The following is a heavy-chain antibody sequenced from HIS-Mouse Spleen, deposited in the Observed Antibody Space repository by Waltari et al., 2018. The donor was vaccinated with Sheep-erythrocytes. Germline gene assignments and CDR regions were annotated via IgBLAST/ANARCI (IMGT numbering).Heavy chain of an antibody. V-gene: IGHV4-59*08. D-gene: IGHD1-26*01. Sequence: QVQLQESGPGLVKPSETLSLTCTVSGGPISSYYWSWIRQPPGKGLEWVGDIYYRGSTNHNPSLKSRVTKAVETSKNQFSLKLSSVTAADTAVYYCARHRSIVGATGAFDIWGQGTMVTVSS. CDR1: GGPISSYY. CDR3: ARHRSIVGATGAFDI. CDR2: IYYRGST. J-gene: IGHJ3*02.